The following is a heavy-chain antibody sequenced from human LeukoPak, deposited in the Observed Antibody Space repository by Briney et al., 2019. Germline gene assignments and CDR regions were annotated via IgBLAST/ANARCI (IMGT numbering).Heavy chain of an antibody. D-gene: IGHD2-2*02. CDR1: GGSFRVYY. CDR2: INHSGST. Sequence: SETLSLTCAVYGGSFRVYYWSWIRQPPGKGLEWIGEINHSGSTNYNPSLKSRVTISLDTSKNQISLKLSCVTAADTAVYYCAREGCGSSTNCYNFNYGGQGTLVTVSS. CDR3: AREGCGSSTNCYNFNY. J-gene: IGHJ4*02. V-gene: IGHV4-34*01.